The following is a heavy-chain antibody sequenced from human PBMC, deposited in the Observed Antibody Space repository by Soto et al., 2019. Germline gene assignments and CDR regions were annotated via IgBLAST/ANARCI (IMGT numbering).Heavy chain of an antibody. CDR2: ISYDGSNK. D-gene: IGHD3-22*01. Sequence: PGGSLRLSCAASGFTFSSYAMHWVRQAPGKGLEWVAVISYDGSNKYYADSVKGRFTISRDNSKNTLYLQMNSLRAEDTAVYYCATMGSGYYYDYWGQGTLVTVSS. CDR1: GFTFSSYA. J-gene: IGHJ4*02. V-gene: IGHV3-30-3*01. CDR3: ATMGSGYYYDY.